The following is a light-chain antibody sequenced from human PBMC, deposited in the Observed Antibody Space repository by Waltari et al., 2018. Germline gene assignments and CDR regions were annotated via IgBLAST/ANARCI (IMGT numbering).Light chain of an antibody. Sequence: IQMTQSPSTLSASVGDRVTITCRASQSIGESLAWYQQIPGKAPKLLIDKASRLESGVPSRKSSSGAGTDFTLTISRLQPDDFATYYCQQYETYSWTFGLGTKVEI. J-gene: IGKJ1*01. CDR1: QSIGES. CDR3: QQYETYSWT. CDR2: KAS. V-gene: IGKV1-5*03.